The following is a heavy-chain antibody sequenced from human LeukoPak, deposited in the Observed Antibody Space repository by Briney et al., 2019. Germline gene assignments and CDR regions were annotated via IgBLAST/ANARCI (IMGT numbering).Heavy chain of an antibody. J-gene: IGHJ5*02. V-gene: IGHV3-21*01. D-gene: IGHD4/OR15-4a*01. Sequence: GSLRLSCAASGFTFSSSTVNWVRRAPGKGLEWVSSISSSSDYIYYADSVKGRFTISRDNAKNSLYLQMNSLRAEDTAVYYCVRIPNSANFPNWFDPWGQGTLVTVSS. CDR2: ISSSSDYI. CDR1: GFTFSSST. CDR3: VRIPNSANFPNWFDP.